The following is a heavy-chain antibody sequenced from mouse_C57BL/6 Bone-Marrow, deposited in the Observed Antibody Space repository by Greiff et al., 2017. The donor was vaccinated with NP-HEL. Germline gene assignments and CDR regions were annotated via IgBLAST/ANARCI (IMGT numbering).Heavy chain of an antibody. Sequence: VQLQQPGAELVKPGASVKVSCKASGYTFTSYWMHWVKQRPGQGLEWIGRIHPSDSDTNYNQKFKGKATLTVDKSSSPAYMQLSSLTSEDSAVYYCAIMRDGSTYYYAMDYWGQGTSVTVSS. CDR1: GYTFTSYW. CDR3: AIMRDGSTYYYAMDY. J-gene: IGHJ4*01. V-gene: IGHV1-74*01. D-gene: IGHD1-1*01. CDR2: IHPSDSDT.